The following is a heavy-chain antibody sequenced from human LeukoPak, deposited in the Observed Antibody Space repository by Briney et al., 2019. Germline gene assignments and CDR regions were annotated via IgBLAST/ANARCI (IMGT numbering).Heavy chain of an antibody. Sequence: GGSLRLSCAASGFTFSSYAMSWVRQAPGKGLEWVSAISASGGSTYYADSVKGRFTISRDNSKNTLYLQMNSLRAEDTAVYYCARDGDTVLTRGYYYYMDVWGKGTTVTVSS. CDR1: GFTFSSYA. J-gene: IGHJ6*03. D-gene: IGHD4-23*01. CDR3: ARDGDTVLTRGYYYYMDV. CDR2: ISASGGST. V-gene: IGHV3-23*01.